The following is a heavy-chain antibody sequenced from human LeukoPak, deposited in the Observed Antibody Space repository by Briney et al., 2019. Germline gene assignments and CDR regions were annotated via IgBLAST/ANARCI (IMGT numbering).Heavy chain of an antibody. D-gene: IGHD3-3*01. V-gene: IGHV3-23*01. CDR1: GFTFSNYA. J-gene: IGHJ4*02. CDR3: SIGRSGYSWVY. Sequence: GGSLTLSCAASGFTFSNYAMRWVRQAPAKGLEWVSGISGSGDSTYYADSVKGRFTISRDNSKNTLYLQMNSLRAEDTAVYYCSIGRSGYSWVYYGQGTLVIVTS. CDR2: ISGSGDST.